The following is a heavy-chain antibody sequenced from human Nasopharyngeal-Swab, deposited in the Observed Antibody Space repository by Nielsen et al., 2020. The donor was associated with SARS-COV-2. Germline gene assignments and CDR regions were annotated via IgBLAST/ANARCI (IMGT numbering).Heavy chain of an antibody. J-gene: IGHJ4*02. CDR3: ASPSSPGGY. CDR2: ISSSSSII. D-gene: IGHD6-6*01. V-gene: IGHV3-48*02. Sequence: VRQAPGKGLEWVSYISSSSSIIYYADSVKGRFTISRDNAKNSLYLQMNSLRDEDTAVYYCASPSSPGGYWGQGTLVTVSS.